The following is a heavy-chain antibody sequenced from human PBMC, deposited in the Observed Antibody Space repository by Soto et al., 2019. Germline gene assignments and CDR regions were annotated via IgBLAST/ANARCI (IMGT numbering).Heavy chain of an antibody. V-gene: IGHV3-15*01. CDR2: IKSKTDGGTT. D-gene: IGHD4-17*01. CDR3: TTDPADYDWFDP. Sequence: GGSLRLSCAASGFTFSNAWMSWVRQAPGKGLEWVGRIKSKTDGGTTDYAAPVKGRFTIPRDDSKNTLYLQMNSLKTEDTAVYYCTTDPADYDWFDPWGQGTLVTVSS. CDR1: GFTFSNAW. J-gene: IGHJ5*02.